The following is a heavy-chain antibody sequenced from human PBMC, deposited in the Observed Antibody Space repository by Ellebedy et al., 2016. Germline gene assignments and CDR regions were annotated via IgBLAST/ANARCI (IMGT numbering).Heavy chain of an antibody. D-gene: IGHD6-13*01. CDR2: INPSGGST. Sequence: ASVKVSCKASGYTFTSYYMHWVRQAPGRGLEWMGIINPSGGSTSNAQKIQGRVTMTRDTSTSTVYMELTSLRSEDTAVYYCARGGSGTDWYFDLWGRGTLVTVSS. CDR3: ARGGSGTDWYFDL. J-gene: IGHJ2*01. CDR1: GYTFTSYY. V-gene: IGHV1-46*01.